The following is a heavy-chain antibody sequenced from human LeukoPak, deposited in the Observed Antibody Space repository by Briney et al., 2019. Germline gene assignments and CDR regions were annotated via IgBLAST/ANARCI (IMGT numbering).Heavy chain of an antibody. J-gene: IGHJ6*03. CDR1: GFTFSSYG. V-gene: IGHV3-30*18. CDR3: AKSNYGDYVLYYYYYMDV. Sequence: GGSLRLSCAASGFTFSSYGMHWVRQAPGKGLEWVAVISYDGSNKYYADSVKGRFTISRDNSKNTLYLQMNSLRAEDTAVYYCAKSNYGDYVLYYYYYMDVWGKGTTVTVSS. D-gene: IGHD4-17*01. CDR2: ISYDGSNK.